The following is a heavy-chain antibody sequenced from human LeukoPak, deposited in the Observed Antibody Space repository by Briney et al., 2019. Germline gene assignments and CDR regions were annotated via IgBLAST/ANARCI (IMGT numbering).Heavy chain of an antibody. V-gene: IGHV3-30*04. J-gene: IGHJ4*02. CDR2: ISYDGSNK. D-gene: IGHD3-22*01. CDR3: ARDRSLYNYDSSGYSDY. CDR1: GFTFSSYA. Sequence: SLRLSCAASGFTFSSYAMHWVRQAPGKGLEWVAVISYDGSNKYYADSVKGRFTISRDNSKNTLYLQMNSLRAEDTAVYYCARDRSLYNYDSSGYSDYWGQGTLVTVSS.